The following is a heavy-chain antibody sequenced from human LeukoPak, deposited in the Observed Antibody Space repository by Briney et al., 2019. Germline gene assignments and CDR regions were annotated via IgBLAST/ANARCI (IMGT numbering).Heavy chain of an antibody. V-gene: IGHV3-30*04. CDR2: ISYDKSYK. J-gene: IGHJ3*02. CDR1: GFTFSRHA. D-gene: IGHD3-9*01. Sequence: GGSLRLSCAASGFTFSRHAMHWVRQAPGKGLEWVAVISYDKSYKEYTDSVKGRFTISRDNSRNTLFLEMNSLRTEDTAIYYCARSLTGYDAFDIWGQGTRVTVSS. CDR3: ARSLTGYDAFDI.